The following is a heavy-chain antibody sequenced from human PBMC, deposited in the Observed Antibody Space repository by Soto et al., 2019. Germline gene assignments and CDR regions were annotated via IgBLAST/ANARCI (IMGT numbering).Heavy chain of an antibody. D-gene: IGHD1-26*01. Sequence: EVQLVESGGGLVQPGGSLRLSCAASGFTFSSYSMNWVRQAPGTGLEWVSYISSSSSTIYYADSVKGRFTISRDNAKNSLYLQMNSLRDEDTAVYYCARDGNSDWELRSGGAFDIWGQGTMVTVSS. J-gene: IGHJ3*02. CDR3: ARDGNSDWELRSGGAFDI. CDR2: ISSSSSTI. CDR1: GFTFSSYS. V-gene: IGHV3-48*02.